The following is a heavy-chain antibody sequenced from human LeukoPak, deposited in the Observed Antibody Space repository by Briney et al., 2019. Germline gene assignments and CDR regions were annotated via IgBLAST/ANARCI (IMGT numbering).Heavy chain of an antibody. D-gene: IGHD2-8*01. V-gene: IGHV3-15*01. CDR2: IKSKTDGGTT. CDR3: TTGAYGPRRYFDY. J-gene: IGHJ4*02. CDR1: GFTFSNAW. Sequence: GGSLRLSCAASGFTFSNAWMSWVRQAPGKGLEWVARIKSKTDGGTTDYAAPVKGRFTISREDSKNTLYLQMNSLKTEDTAVYYCTTGAYGPRRYFDYWGQGTLVTVSS.